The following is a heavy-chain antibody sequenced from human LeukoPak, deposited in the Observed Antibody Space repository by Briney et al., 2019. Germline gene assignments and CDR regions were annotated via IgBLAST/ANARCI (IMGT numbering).Heavy chain of an antibody. CDR3: ARSPYSSSSFDY. D-gene: IGHD6-13*01. CDR2: MNPNSGNT. Sequence: ASVKVSCKASGYTFTSYDINWVRQATGQGLEWMGWMNPNSGNTGYAQKLQGRVTMTRNTSISTAYMELSSLRSEDTAVYYCARSPYSSSSFDYWGQGTLVTVSS. J-gene: IGHJ4*02. CDR1: GYTFTSYD. V-gene: IGHV1-8*01.